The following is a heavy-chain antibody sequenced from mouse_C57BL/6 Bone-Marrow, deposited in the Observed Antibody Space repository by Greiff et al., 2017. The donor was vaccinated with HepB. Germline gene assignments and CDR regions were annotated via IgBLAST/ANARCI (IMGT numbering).Heavy chain of an antibody. CDR3: ARKGYYLFAY. D-gene: IGHD1-1*01. J-gene: IGHJ3*01. CDR1: GYTFTSYG. V-gene: IGHV1-81*01. CDR2: IYPRSGNT. Sequence: VMLVESGAELARPGASVKLSCKASGYTFTSYGISWVKQRTGQGLEWIGEIYPRSGNTYYNEKFKGKTTLTADKSSSTAYMELRSLTSEDSAVYFCARKGYYLFAYWGQGTLVTVSA.